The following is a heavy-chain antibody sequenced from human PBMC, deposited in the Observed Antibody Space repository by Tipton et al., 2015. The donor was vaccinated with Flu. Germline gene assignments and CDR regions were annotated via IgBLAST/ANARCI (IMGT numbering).Heavy chain of an antibody. CDR2: ISGSGGDT. D-gene: IGHD1-26*01. CDR1: GFTFSNFL. CDR3: AKKGATTGDFDY. V-gene: IGHV3-23*01. J-gene: IGHJ4*02. Sequence: SLRLSCAASGFTFSNFLMTWVRQAPGKGLEWVSAISGSGGDTFYADPVKGRFTVSRDNSGNTLYLQINSLRAEDTAVYYCAKKGATTGDFDYWGQGTLVTVSS.